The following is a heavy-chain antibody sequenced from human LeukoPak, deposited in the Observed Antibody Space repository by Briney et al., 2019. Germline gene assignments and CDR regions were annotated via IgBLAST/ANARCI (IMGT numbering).Heavy chain of an antibody. CDR2: INPNSGGT. V-gene: IGHV1-2*02. D-gene: IGHD3-22*01. CDR3: ARVYYYDSSGYGY. J-gene: IGHJ4*02. CDR1: GYTFTGYY. Sequence: ASVKVSCKASGYTFTGYYMHWVRQAPGQGLEWMGWINPNSGGTNYAQKFQGRGTMTRDTSISTAYMELSRLRSDDTAVYYCARVYYYDSSGYGYWGQGTLVTVSS.